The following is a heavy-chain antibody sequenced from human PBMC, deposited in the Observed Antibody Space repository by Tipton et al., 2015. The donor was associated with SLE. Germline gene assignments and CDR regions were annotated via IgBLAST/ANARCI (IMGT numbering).Heavy chain of an antibody. CDR3: ARDGTVTGDGMDV. V-gene: IGHV4-59*11. Sequence: TLSLTCTVSGGSLSSHYWSWIRQPPGKGLEWIGYIYYSGSTNYNPSPKSRVTISVDTSKNQSSLKLSSVTAADTAVYYCARDGTVTGDGMDVWGQGTTVTVSS. J-gene: IGHJ6*02. D-gene: IGHD4-17*01. CDR2: IYYSGST. CDR1: GGSLSSHY.